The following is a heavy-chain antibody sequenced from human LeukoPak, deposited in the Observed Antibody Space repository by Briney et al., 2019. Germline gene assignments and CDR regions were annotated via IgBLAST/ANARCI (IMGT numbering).Heavy chain of an antibody. CDR2: ISWNSANM. CDR3: AKELTSVTTGGAFDL. CDR1: GFSFNGYA. Sequence: GGSLRLSCAASGFSFNGYAMHWVRQAPGKGLEWVSGISWNSANMAYADSVKGRFTISRDNAKNSLYLQMNSLRAEDTAIYYCAKELTSVTTGGAFDLWGQGRMVTVSS. J-gene: IGHJ3*01. V-gene: IGHV3-9*01. D-gene: IGHD4-17*01.